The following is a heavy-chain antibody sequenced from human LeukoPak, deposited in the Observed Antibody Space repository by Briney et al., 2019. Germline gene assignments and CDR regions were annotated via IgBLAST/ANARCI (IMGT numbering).Heavy chain of an antibody. J-gene: IGHJ5*02. V-gene: IGHV1-18*01. CDR2: ISAYNGNT. CDR1: GYTFTSYG. Sequence: ASVKVSCKASGYTFTSYGISWVRQAPGQGLEWMGWISAYNGNTNYAQKLQGRVTMTIDTSTSTAYMELRSLRSDDTAVYYCARASQWLVRGDWFDPWGQGTLVTVSS. D-gene: IGHD6-19*01. CDR3: ARASQWLVRGDWFDP.